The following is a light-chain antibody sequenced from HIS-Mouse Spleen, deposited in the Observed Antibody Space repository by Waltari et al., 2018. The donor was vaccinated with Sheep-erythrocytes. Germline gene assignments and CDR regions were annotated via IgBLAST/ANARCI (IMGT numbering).Light chain of an antibody. V-gene: IGKV2-30*02. CDR3: MQGTHWPYT. Sequence: DVVMTQSPLSLPVTLGQPASISCRSSQSLVHSDGNTYLNWFQQRPGQSPRRLIQKVSDRDSGVPDIFSGSGSGTDFTLKISRVEAEDVGVYYCMQGTHWPYTFGQGTKLEIK. CDR2: KVS. J-gene: IGKJ2*01. CDR1: QSLVHSDGNTY.